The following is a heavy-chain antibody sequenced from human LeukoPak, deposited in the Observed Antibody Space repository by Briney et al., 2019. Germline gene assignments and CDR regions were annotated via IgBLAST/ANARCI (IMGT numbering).Heavy chain of an antibody. CDR1: GGSFSGYY. CDR3: ARNPIAAAGTFDY. J-gene: IGHJ4*02. D-gene: IGHD6-13*01. V-gene: IGHV4-34*01. CDR2: INHSGST. Sequence: SETLSLTCAVYGGSFSGYYWSWIRQPPGKGLEWIGEINHSGSTNYNPSLKSRVTISVDTSKNQFSLKLSSVTAADTAVYYCARNPIAAAGTFDYWGQGTLVTVSS.